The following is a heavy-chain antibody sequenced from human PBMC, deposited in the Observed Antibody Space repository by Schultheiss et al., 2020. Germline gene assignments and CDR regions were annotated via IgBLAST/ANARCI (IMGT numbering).Heavy chain of an antibody. V-gene: IGHV4-4*02. CDR2: IYHSGST. CDR1: GGSISSSNW. Sequence: SETLSLTCTVSGGSISSSNWWSWVRQPPGKGLEWIGEIYHSGSTNYNPSLKSRVTISVDTSKNQFSLKLSSVTAADTAVYYCARGLGVVVPAARRSWFDPGGQGTLVTVSS. J-gene: IGHJ5*02. CDR3: ARGLGVVVPAARRSWFDP. D-gene: IGHD2-2*01.